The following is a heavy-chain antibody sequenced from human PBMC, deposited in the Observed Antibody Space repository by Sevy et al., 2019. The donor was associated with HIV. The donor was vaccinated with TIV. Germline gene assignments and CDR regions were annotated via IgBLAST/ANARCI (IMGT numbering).Heavy chain of an antibody. CDR3: VNSWGRYGGSSWIYYYYGMDV. J-gene: IGHJ6*02. CDR1: GFSFSKYG. Sequence: GGSLRLSCAASGFSFSKYGMHWVRQAPGKGLEWVAVISSDGSDRDYADSVKGGFTISRDNSKDTLYLQMNSLRADDTAVYFGVNSWGRYGGSSWIYYYYGMDVWGQGTTVTVSS. D-gene: IGHD6-13*01. V-gene: IGHV3-30*18. CDR2: ISSDGSDR.